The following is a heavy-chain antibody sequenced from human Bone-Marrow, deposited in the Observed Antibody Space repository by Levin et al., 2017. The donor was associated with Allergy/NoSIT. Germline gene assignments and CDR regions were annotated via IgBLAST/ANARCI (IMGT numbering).Heavy chain of an antibody. CDR2: IYYSGST. Sequence: PSETLSLTCTVSGGSISSGDYYWSWIRQPPGKGLEWIGYIYYSGSTYYNPSLKSRVTISVDTSKNQFSLKLSSVTAADTAVYYCANFNWGYSGYDWLAFDSWGQGTMVTVSS. CDR1: GGSISSGDYY. CDR3: ANFNWGYSGYDWLAFDS. J-gene: IGHJ3*02. D-gene: IGHD5-12*01. V-gene: IGHV4-30-4*01.